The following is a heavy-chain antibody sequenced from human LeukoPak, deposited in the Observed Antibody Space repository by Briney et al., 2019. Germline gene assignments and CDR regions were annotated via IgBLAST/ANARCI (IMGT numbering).Heavy chain of an antibody. CDR1: GFIFSSYS. D-gene: IGHD4-23*01. CDR3: ARGQDTVVTSRDAFDI. J-gene: IGHJ3*02. V-gene: IGHV3-21*01. Sequence: PGGSLRLSCAASGFIFSSYSMNWVRQAPGKGLEWVSSISTSSIYIYYADSVKGRFTTSRDNAKNSLYLQMNSLRAEDTAVYYCARGQDTVVTSRDAFDIWGQGTMVTVSS. CDR2: ISTSSIYI.